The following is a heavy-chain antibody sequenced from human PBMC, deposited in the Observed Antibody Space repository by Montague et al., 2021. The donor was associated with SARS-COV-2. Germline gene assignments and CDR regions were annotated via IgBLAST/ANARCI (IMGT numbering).Heavy chain of an antibody. CDR2: IFYSGST. CDR3: ARELSCSGGSCGWFAP. V-gene: IGHV4-59*01. D-gene: IGHD2-15*01. J-gene: IGHJ5*02. CDR1: GGSISSDY. Sequence: SETLSLTCTVSGGSISSDYWSWIRQPPGKGLEWIGYIFYSGSTNYNPSLKSRVTISVDTSKNQFSLKLSSVTAADTAVYYCARELSCSGGSCGWFAPWGQGTLVAVSS.